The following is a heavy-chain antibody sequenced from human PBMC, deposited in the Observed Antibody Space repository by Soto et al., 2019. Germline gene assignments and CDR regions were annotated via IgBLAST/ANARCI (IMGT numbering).Heavy chain of an antibody. CDR3: ARGGSSPAFCYYCGMDV. D-gene: IGHD6-13*01. CDR1: GYSVASYF. V-gene: IGHV1-46*01. Sequence: QVQLVQSGAEVREPGASVKVSCKASGYSVASYFMHWVRQAPGQGLEWLGVINPSACTTTYAQKFQGRVTMTWDTSTNTVSMDLSSLRSEDTAIYYCARGGSSPAFCYYCGMDVWGQGTTVTVS. CDR2: INPSACTT. J-gene: IGHJ6*02.